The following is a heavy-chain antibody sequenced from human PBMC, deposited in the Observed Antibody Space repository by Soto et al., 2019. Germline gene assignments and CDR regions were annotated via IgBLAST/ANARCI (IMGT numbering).Heavy chain of an antibody. CDR2: ISDTGRTI. CDR1: GVDFRGSY. J-gene: IGHJ5*02. V-gene: IGHV3-11*01. D-gene: IGHD6-19*01. CDR3: AGFKAGTIVGLRWLDP. Sequence: PGGSLRLSCVGSGVDFRGSYMNWIRQAPGKGLEWISYISDTGRTIHYADSVKGRFVISRDNSKDSLYLQMNDLRVDDTAVYYCAGFKAGTIVGLRWLDPWRQGTRVTVSS.